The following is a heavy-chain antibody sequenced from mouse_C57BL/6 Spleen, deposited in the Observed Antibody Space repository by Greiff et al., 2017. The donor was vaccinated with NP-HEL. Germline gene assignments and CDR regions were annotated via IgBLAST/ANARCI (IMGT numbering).Heavy chain of an antibody. CDR3: ARVIYYYSSSYVGNAMDY. D-gene: IGHD1-1*01. Sequence: QVQLKQPGAELVKPGASVKLSCKASGYTFTSYWMHWVKQRPGRGLEWIGRIDPNSGGTKYNEKFKSKATLTVDKPSSTAYMQLSSLTSEDSAVYYCARVIYYYSSSYVGNAMDYWGQGTSVTVSS. J-gene: IGHJ4*01. V-gene: IGHV1-72*01. CDR1: GYTFTSYW. CDR2: IDPNSGGT.